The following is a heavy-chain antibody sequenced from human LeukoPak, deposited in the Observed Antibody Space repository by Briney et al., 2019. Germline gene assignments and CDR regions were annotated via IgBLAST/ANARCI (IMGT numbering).Heavy chain of an antibody. D-gene: IGHD2-15*01. CDR1: GGSISSGSYY. Sequence: PSQTLSLTCTVSGGSISSGSYYWSWIRQPAGKGLEWIGRIYTSGSTNYNPSLKSRVTISVDPSKNQFSLKLSSVTAADTAVYYCARDAAQYCSGGSCYYGKWFDPWGQGTLVTVSS. J-gene: IGHJ5*02. CDR2: IYTSGST. CDR3: ARDAAQYCSGGSCYYGKWFDP. V-gene: IGHV4-61*02.